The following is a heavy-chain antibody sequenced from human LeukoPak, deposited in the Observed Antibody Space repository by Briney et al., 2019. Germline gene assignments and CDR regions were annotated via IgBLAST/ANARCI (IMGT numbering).Heavy chain of an antibody. Sequence: GGSLRLSCAASGFTFSSYWMSWVRQAPGKGLEWVANIKQDGSEKYYVDSVKGGFTISRDNAKNSLYLQMNSLRAEDTAVYYCARGAVYGGNAAFDYWGQGTLVTVSS. CDR1: GFTFSSYW. CDR3: ARGAVYGGNAAFDY. D-gene: IGHD4-23*01. CDR2: IKQDGSEK. J-gene: IGHJ4*02. V-gene: IGHV3-7*04.